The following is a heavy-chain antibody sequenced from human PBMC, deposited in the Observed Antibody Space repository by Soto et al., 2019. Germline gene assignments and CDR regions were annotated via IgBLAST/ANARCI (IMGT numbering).Heavy chain of an antibody. J-gene: IGHJ4*02. CDR2: INHSGST. CDR1: GGSFNGYY. CDR3: ARGKLSDYVWGSYRYHFDY. V-gene: IGHV4-34*01. Sequence: PSETLSLTCAVYGGSFNGYYWSWIRQPPGKGLEWIGEINHSGSTNYNPSLKSRVTISVDTSKNQFSLKLSSVTAADTAVYYCARGKLSDYVWGSYRYHFDYWGQGTVVTVSS. D-gene: IGHD3-16*02.